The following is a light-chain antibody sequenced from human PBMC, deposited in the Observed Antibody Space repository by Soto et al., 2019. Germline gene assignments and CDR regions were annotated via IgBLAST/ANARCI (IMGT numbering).Light chain of an antibody. Sequence: DIQVTRSPACLSACGGDRVTMTFRASQSISSYLNWYQQKPGKAPNLLIYTGSSLQSGVPSRFSGSGSGTDFTLTINSLQPEDFATYYCQQAASFPITFGQGTRLEIK. CDR1: QSISSY. J-gene: IGKJ5*01. V-gene: IGKV1-39*01. CDR3: QQAASFPIT. CDR2: TGS.